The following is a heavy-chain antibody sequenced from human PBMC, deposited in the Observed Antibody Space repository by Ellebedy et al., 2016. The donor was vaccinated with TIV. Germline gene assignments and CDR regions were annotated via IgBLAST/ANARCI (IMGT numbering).Heavy chain of an antibody. Sequence: ASVKVSCKASGYTFTSYGITWVRQAPGQGLEWMGWISAHNGNTNYAQKFQGRVTMTAETSTTTAYMEMKSLASDDTAMYYCARASGWYLVDFWGQGTLVTVSS. D-gene: IGHD6-19*01. CDR3: ARASGWYLVDF. V-gene: IGHV1-18*04. J-gene: IGHJ4*02. CDR2: ISAHNGNT. CDR1: GYTFTSYG.